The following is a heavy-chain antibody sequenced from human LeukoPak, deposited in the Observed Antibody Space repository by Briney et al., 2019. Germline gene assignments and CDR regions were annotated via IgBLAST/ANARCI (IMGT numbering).Heavy chain of an antibody. D-gene: IGHD3-3*01. CDR2: ISYSGAT. Sequence: SETLSLTCTVSGRSISTTNFYSGWIRQPPGKGLEWIGSISYSGATYYNPSLKSRLTVSADTSKKEVSLRLNSVTAADTAVYYCASLPRYDFWAWGQGNLVIVSS. V-gene: IGHV4-39*01. CDR1: GRSISTTNFY. CDR3: ASLPRYDFWA. J-gene: IGHJ5*02.